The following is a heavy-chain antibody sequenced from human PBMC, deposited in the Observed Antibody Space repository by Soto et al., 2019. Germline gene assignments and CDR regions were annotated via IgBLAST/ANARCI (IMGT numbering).Heavy chain of an antibody. CDR2: SYYSGSP. J-gene: IGHJ5*02. CDR3: ARGPLS. Sequence: QVQLQESGPGLVKPSQTLSLTCTVSGASISSGGYYWSSIRQHPGKVLEWIGYSYYSGSPYSNPSLMSRVTISVDTSKKQFSLKLSSVTAADTAVYYCARGPLSWGQGTLVTFSS. V-gene: IGHV4-31*03. CDR1: GASISSGGYY.